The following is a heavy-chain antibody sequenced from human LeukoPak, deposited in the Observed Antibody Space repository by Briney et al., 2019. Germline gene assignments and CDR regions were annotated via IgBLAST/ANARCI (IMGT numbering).Heavy chain of an antibody. CDR1: GYSFTSYW. V-gene: IGHV5-51*01. CDR2: IYLGDSDT. D-gene: IGHD6-19*01. J-gene: IGHJ6*03. CDR3: ARQYSSGWYTSYYYYMDV. Sequence: GESLKISCKGSGYSFTSYWIGWVRQMPGKGLEWMGIIYLGDSDTRYSPSFQGQVTISADKSISTAYLQWSSLKASDTAMYYCARQYSSGWYTSYYYYMDVWGKGTTVTVSS.